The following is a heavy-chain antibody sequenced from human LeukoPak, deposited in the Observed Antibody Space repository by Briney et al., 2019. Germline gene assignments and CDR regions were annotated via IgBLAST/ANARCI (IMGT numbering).Heavy chain of an antibody. V-gene: IGHV3-33*01. CDR2: IWYGGSNK. J-gene: IGHJ3*02. CDR3: ARGATQSHPNLDAFDI. CDR1: GFTFSSYG. D-gene: IGHD1-14*01. Sequence: AGRSLRLSCAAPGFTFSSYGMHWVRQAPGKRREWVAVIWYGGSNKYYADSVKGRFTISRDNSKNTLYLQMNSLRAEDTAVYYCARGATQSHPNLDAFDIWGQGTMVTVSS.